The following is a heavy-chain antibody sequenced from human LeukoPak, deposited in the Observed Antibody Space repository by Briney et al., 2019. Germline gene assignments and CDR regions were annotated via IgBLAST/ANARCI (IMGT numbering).Heavy chain of an antibody. CDR2: ISSSSSYI. D-gene: IGHD6-19*01. CDR3: ARNGAVAWYYFDY. CDR1: GFTFSSYS. J-gene: IGHJ4*02. V-gene: IGHV3-21*01. Sequence: GGSLRLSCAASGFTFSSYSMNWVRQAPGKGLEWVSSISSSSSYIYYADSVKGRFTISRDNAKNSLYLQMNSLRAEDTAVYYCARNGAVAWYYFDYWGQGTLVTVSS.